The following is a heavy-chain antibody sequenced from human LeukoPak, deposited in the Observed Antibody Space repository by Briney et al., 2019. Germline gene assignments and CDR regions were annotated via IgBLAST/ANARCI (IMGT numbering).Heavy chain of an antibody. V-gene: IGHV4-59*12. D-gene: IGHD5-18*01. Sequence: SETLSLTCTVSGGSISSYYWSWIRQPPGKGLEWIGYIYYSGSTNYNPSLKSRVTISVDTSKNQFSLKLSSVTAADTAVYYCARTLTAMAKYYFDYWGQGTLVTVSS. J-gene: IGHJ4*02. CDR3: ARTLTAMAKYYFDY. CDR1: GGSISSYY. CDR2: IYYSGST.